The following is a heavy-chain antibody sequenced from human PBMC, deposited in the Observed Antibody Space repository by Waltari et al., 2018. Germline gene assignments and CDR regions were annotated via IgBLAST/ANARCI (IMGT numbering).Heavy chain of an antibody. CDR1: GGSISSYY. CDR3: ARGHCSGGSCMSSLFDY. Sequence: QVQLQESGPGLVKPSETLSLTCTVSGGSISSYYWSWIRQPPGKGLEWIGYIYYSGSTNYTHALKRRVTISVDTSKNQFSLKLSSVTGADTAVYYCARGHCSGGSCMSSLFDYWGQGTLVTVSS. D-gene: IGHD2-15*01. CDR2: IYYSGST. V-gene: IGHV4-59*01. J-gene: IGHJ4*02.